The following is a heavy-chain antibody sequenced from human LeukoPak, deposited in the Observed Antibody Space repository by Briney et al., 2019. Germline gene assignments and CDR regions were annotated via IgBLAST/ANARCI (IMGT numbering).Heavy chain of an antibody. CDR3: ARARKDGPDDY. J-gene: IGHJ4*02. CDR1: GFTFSSYW. V-gene: IGHV3-7*01. D-gene: IGHD5-24*01. CDR2: IKQDGSEK. Sequence: GGSLRLSCAASGFTFSSYWMSWVRRAPGKGLEWVANIKQDGSEKYYVDSVKGRFTISRDNAKNSLYLQMNSLRAEDTAVYYCARARKDGPDDYWGQGTLVTVSS.